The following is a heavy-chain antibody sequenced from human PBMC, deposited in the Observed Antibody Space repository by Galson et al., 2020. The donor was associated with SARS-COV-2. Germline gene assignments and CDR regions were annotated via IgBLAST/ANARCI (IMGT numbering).Heavy chain of an antibody. V-gene: IGHV4-39*01. Sequence: SETLSLTCTVSGGSISSSNYSWGWVRQPPGEGLEWIGSIYYTESNYYNPSLTSRVTMSVDTSRNQFSLKLSSVTAADTAVYYCARQILTGDYSFYYFDFWGQGTLVTVSS. J-gene: IGHJ4*02. CDR3: ARQILTGDYSFYYFDF. CDR2: IYYTESN. D-gene: IGHD3-9*01. CDR1: GGSISSSNYS.